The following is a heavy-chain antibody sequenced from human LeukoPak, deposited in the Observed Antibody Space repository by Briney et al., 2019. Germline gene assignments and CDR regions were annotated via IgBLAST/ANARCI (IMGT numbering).Heavy chain of an antibody. CDR1: GFTFSSYS. Sequence: PGGSLRLSCAASGFTFSSYSMNWVRQAPGKGLEWVSYISSSSSTIYYADSVKGRFTISGDNAKNSLYLQMNSLRAEDTAVYYCARFGGNYYYYYYMDVWGKGTTVTVSS. J-gene: IGHJ6*03. D-gene: IGHD3-10*01. CDR2: ISSSSSTI. V-gene: IGHV3-48*01. CDR3: ARFGGNYYYYYYMDV.